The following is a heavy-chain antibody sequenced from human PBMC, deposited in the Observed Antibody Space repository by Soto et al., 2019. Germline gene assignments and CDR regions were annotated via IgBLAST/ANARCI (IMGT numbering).Heavy chain of an antibody. D-gene: IGHD2-21*02. J-gene: IGHJ6*02. CDR2: VYYTGSTYTGST. V-gene: IGHV4-39*07. CDR1: GASVGDSTYQ. CDR3: AREDDGGDRDYYGLDV. Sequence: SETLSLTCTVSGASVGDSTYQWGWIRQPPGKGLEWIGSVYYTGSTYTGSTYYNPSLKSRVTISVDTSKNQFSLKLTSVTAADTAVYFCAREDDGGDRDYYGLDVWGQGTTVTVS.